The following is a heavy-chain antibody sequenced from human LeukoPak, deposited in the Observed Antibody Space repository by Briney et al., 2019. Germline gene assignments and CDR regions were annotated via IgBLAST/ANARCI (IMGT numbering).Heavy chain of an antibody. CDR1: GFTFSSYG. Sequence: PGRSLRLSCAASGFTFSSYGMHWVRQAPGKGLEWVAVIWNDGSKKYYADSVKGRFTISRDRSKNTLHLQMNSLRAEDTAVYYCARDSSNFYYDSSDNYAPGDYWGQGTLVTVSS. J-gene: IGHJ4*02. CDR2: IWNDGSKK. D-gene: IGHD3-22*01. CDR3: ARDSSNFYYDSSDNYAPGDY. V-gene: IGHV3-33*01.